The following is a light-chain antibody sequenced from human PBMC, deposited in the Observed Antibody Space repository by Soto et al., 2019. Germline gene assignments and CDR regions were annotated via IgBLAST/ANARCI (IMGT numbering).Light chain of an antibody. CDR3: QQYGSSPPIT. V-gene: IGKV3-20*01. Sequence: EIVFTQSPGTLSLSPGERATLSCRASQSVSSSYLAWYQQKPGQAPRLIIYGASSRANGIPGRFSGSGSGTDLTLTISRLEPEDFAVYYCQQYGSSPPITFGQGTRLEIK. CDR2: GAS. J-gene: IGKJ5*01. CDR1: QSVSSSY.